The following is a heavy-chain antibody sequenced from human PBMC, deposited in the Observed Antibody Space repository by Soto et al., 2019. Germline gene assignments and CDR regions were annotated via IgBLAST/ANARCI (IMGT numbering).Heavy chain of an antibody. V-gene: IGHV1-8*01. CDR3: SRNPYGSGLFDP. CDR1: GYNFIDYD. J-gene: IGHJ5*02. D-gene: IGHD6-19*01. Sequence: QVQLVQSGAEVKKPGASVKVSCKASGYNFIDYDINRMRQSTGQGLEWMGWMTPNSGNTGYAQKFQGRVTLTRDTSIGTAYMELSSLKTEDTAVYYCSRNPYGSGLFDPWGQGTLVTVSS. CDR2: MTPNSGNT.